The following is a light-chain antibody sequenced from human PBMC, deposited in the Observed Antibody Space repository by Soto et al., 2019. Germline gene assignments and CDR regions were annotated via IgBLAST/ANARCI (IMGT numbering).Light chain of an antibody. V-gene: IGKV1-27*01. CDR3: QEYNSALLT. CDR1: QGISNY. J-gene: IGKJ4*01. Sequence: DIQMTQSPSSLSASVGDRVTITCRASQGISNYLAWYHQKPGKVPTLLIYAASTLHSRVPSRFSGSGSQTDFTLTISSLQPEDVAAYYCQEYNSALLTFGGGTKVEIK. CDR2: AAS.